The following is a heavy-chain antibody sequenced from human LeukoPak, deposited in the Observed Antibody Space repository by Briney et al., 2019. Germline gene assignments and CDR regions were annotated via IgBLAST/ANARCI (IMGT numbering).Heavy chain of an antibody. D-gene: IGHD4-17*01. V-gene: IGHV1-2*02. J-gene: IGHJ5*02. CDR1: GYTFTGYY. CDR2: INPNSGGT. Sequence: ASVKVSCKASGYTFTGYYMHWVRQAPGQGLEWMGWINPNSGGTNYAQKLQGRVTMTTDTSTSTAYMELRSLRSDDTAVYYCARSAGGPYGDYFNWFDPWGQGTLVTVSS. CDR3: ARSAGGPYGDYFNWFDP.